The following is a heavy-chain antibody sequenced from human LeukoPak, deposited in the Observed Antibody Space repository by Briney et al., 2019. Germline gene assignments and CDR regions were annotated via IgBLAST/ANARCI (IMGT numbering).Heavy chain of an antibody. V-gene: IGHV3-74*01. CDR3: AYGPRFSYYYYYMDV. CDR2: INTDGSST. Sequence: GGSLRLSCAASGFTFRSYWMHWVRHAPGKGLVWVSRINTDGSSTNYADSVKGRFTISRDNAKNTLYLQMNSLRAEDTAVYYCAYGPRFSYYYYYMDVWGKGTTVTVSS. D-gene: IGHD3-3*01. J-gene: IGHJ6*03. CDR1: GFTFRSYW.